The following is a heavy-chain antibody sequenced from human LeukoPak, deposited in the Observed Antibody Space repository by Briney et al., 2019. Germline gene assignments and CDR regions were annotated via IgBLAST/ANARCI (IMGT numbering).Heavy chain of an antibody. V-gene: IGHV4-59*08. D-gene: IGHD1-26*01. CDR2: IYYSGST. CDR3: ARLASGSYGPLTPFDY. J-gene: IGHJ4*02. CDR1: GGSISSYY. Sequence: WETLTLTCTVSGGSISSYYWSWIRQPPGKGLEWIGDIYYSGSTNYNPSLKSRVTISVDTSKNQFSLRLSSVTAADAAVYYSARLASGSYGPLTPFDYWGQGTRDSVSS.